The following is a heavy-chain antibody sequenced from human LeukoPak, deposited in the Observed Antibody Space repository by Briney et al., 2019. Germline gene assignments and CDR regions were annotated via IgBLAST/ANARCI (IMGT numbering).Heavy chain of an antibody. V-gene: IGHV1-2*06. CDR2: INPNRGGT. CDR3: AREEQLVPPYYYYYMDV. CDR1: RYTFTGYY. Sequence: KVSCKDSRYTFTGYYMHWVRQAPGQGLEWMGRINPNRGGTNYAQKFKGRVTMNGETSISTAYMELSSLRSDDTAVYYCAREEQLVPPYYYYYMDVWGKGTTVTVSS. D-gene: IGHD6-6*01. J-gene: IGHJ6*03.